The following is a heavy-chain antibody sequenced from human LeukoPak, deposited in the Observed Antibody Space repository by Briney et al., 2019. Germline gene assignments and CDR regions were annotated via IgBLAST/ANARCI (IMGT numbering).Heavy chain of an antibody. CDR3: AKDLGGYSYGSQYYYYYGMDV. CDR1: GFTFSSYG. CDR2: ISYDGSNK. J-gene: IGHJ6*02. V-gene: IGHV3-30*18. D-gene: IGHD5-18*01. Sequence: GRSLRLSCAASGFTFSSYGMHWVRQAPGKGLEWVAAISYDGSNKYYADSVKGRFTISRDNSKNTLYLQMNSLRAEDTAVYYCAKDLGGYSYGSQYYYYYGMDVWGQGTTVTVSS.